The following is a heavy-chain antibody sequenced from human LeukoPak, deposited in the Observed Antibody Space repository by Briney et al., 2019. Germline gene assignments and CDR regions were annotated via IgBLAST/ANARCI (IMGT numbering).Heavy chain of an antibody. Sequence: GESLKISCKGSGYSFTSYWIGWVRQMPGKGLEWMGIIYPGDSDTRYSPSFQGQVTISADKSISTAYLQWSSLKASDTAMYYCARWSGGYSGYDYRTPPGPWGQGTLVTVSS. V-gene: IGHV5-51*01. CDR2: IYPGDSDT. J-gene: IGHJ5*02. D-gene: IGHD5-12*01. CDR3: ARWSGGYSGYDYRTPPGP. CDR1: GYSFTSYW.